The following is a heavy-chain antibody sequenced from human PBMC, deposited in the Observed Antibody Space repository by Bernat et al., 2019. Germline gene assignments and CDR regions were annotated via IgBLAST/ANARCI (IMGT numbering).Heavy chain of an antibody. CDR2: IWYDGSNK. Sequence: QVQLVESGGGVVQPGRSLRLSCAASGFTFSSYGMHWVRQAPGKGLEWVAVIWYDGSNKYYADSVKGRFTISRDNSKNTLYLQMNSLRAEDTAVYYCARVQSVYYGSGSYFFHGMDVWGQGTTVTVSS. CDR3: ARVQSVYYGSGSYFFHGMDV. J-gene: IGHJ6*02. CDR1: GFTFSSYG. V-gene: IGHV3-33*01. D-gene: IGHD3-10*01.